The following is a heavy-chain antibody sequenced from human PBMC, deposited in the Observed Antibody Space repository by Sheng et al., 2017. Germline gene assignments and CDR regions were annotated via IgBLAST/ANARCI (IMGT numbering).Heavy chain of an antibody. CDR2: IYYRGNT. V-gene: IGHV4-39*07. Sequence: QMQLQESGPGLVKPSETLSLTCTVSGGSISSSTYYWGWIRQPPGKGLEWIGSIYYRGNTYHNPSLKSRVTISVDTSKNQFSLKLSSVTAADTAVYYCARDSSGYYTKLDYRGQGTLVTVSS. D-gene: IGHD3-22*01. J-gene: IGHJ4*02. CDR3: ARDSSGYYTKLDY. CDR1: GGSISSSTYY.